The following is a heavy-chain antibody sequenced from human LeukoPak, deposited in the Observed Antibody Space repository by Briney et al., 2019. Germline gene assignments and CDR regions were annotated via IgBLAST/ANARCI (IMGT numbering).Heavy chain of an antibody. CDR3: ARDRGYDPHYYFDY. V-gene: IGHV3-33*01. Sequence: GGSLRLSCAASGFTFSSYAMHWVRQAPGKGLEWVALIWYDGNKKYFEDSVKGRFTISRDNSKNTLYLQMDSLRAEDTAVYYCARDRGYDPHYYFDYWGQGTLVTVSS. D-gene: IGHD5-12*01. J-gene: IGHJ4*02. CDR2: IWYDGNKK. CDR1: GFTFSSYA.